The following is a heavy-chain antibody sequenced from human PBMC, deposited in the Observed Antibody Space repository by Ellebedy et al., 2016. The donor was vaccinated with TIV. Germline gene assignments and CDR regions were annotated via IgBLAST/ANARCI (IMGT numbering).Heavy chain of an antibody. CDR2: ISSRSSTI. D-gene: IGHD1-1*01. CDR1: GFSLSDFG. Sequence: GGSLRLSCAASGFSLSDFGMHWVRQAPGKGLEWVSYISSRSSTIYYADSVKGRFTISRDNCKNSLYLQMNSLRDEDTAMYFCTLNWNDSPVGGMDVWGQGTTVTVSS. J-gene: IGHJ6*02. CDR3: TLNWNDSPVGGMDV. V-gene: IGHV3-48*02.